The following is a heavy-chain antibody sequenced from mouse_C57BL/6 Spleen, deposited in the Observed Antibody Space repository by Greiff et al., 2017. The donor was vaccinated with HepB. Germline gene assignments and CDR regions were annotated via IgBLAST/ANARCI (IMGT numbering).Heavy chain of an antibody. V-gene: IGHV1-26*01. CDR3: ARRKTTVDAMDY. Sequence: VQLQQSGPELVKPGASVKISCKASGYTFTDYYMNWVKQSHGKSLEWIGDINPNNGGTSYNQKFKGKATLTVDKSSSTAYMELRSLTSEDSAVYYCARRKTTVDAMDYWGQGTSVTVSS. CDR1: GYTFTDYY. CDR2: INPNNGGT. J-gene: IGHJ4*01. D-gene: IGHD1-1*01.